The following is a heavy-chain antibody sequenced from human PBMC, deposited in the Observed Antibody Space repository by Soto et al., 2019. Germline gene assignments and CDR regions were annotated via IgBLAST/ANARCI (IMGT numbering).Heavy chain of an antibody. CDR2: IYFDGITT. J-gene: IGHJ4*02. D-gene: IGHD1-26*01. CDR3: AGGGAMGVDY. CDR1: GFTFNTHW. V-gene: IGHV3-74*01. Sequence: WGSLRLSCTASGFTFNTHWMHWVRQAPGKGLAWVSRIYFDGITTNYADSVKGRLTVSRDNAKNTVYLHVNTLRDEYTVVYYCAGGGAMGVDYWGQGTLVTVS.